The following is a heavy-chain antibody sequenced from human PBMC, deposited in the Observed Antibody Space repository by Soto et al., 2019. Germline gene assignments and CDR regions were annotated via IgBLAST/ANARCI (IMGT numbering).Heavy chain of an antibody. J-gene: IGHJ4*02. Sequence: QVQLVQSGAEVKKPGASVKVSCKASGYTFTGYYMHWVRQAPGQGLEWMGWINPNSGGTNYAQKFQGWVTMTRDTSISTAYMELSRLRSDDMAVYYCARSPSYDYGDYEYYFDYWGQGTLVTVSS. D-gene: IGHD4-17*01. CDR2: INPNSGGT. CDR3: ARSPSYDYGDYEYYFDY. CDR1: GYTFTGYY. V-gene: IGHV1-2*04.